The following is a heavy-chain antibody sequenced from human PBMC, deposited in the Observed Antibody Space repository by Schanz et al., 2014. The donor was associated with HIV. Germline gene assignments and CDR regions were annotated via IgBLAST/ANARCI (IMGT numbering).Heavy chain of an antibody. D-gene: IGHD3-22*01. V-gene: IGHV3-30*18. CDR2: ISYDGRNK. CDR1: GFTFNSYG. Sequence: QVQLVESGGGVVQPGRSLRLSCAASGFTFNSYGMHAPGKGLEWLAVISYDGRNKKFANSVKGRFTISRDNSKNTVYLQAKSLRPEDTAVYYCAKDRNQYDSRYIGKGNYYYYYGMDVWGQGTTVTVSS. CDR3: AKDRNQYDSRYIGKGNYYYYYGMDV. J-gene: IGHJ6*02.